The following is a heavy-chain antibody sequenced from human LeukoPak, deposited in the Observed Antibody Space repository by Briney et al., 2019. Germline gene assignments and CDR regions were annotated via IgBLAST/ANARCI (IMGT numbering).Heavy chain of an antibody. V-gene: IGHV1-24*01. D-gene: IGHD3-10*01. CDR2: FDPEDGET. Sequence: GASVKVSCKVSGYTLTELSMHWVRQAPGKGLEWMGGFDPEDGETIYAQKFQGRVTMTEDTSTDTAYMELSSLRSEDTAVYCCATMRLWFGESLNWFDPWGQGTLVTVSS. J-gene: IGHJ5*02. CDR1: GYTLTELS. CDR3: ATMRLWFGESLNWFDP.